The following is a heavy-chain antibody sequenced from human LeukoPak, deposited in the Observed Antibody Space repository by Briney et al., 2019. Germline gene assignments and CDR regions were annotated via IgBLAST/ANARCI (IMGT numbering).Heavy chain of an antibody. CDR3: ARGLLGPYSRSWFDY. Sequence: PSETLSLTCAVYGGSFSGYYLSWIRQPPGKGLEWVGEINHSGSTNYNPSLKSRVTISVDTSKNPFSLKLSSVSAADTAVYYCARGLLGPYSRSWFDYWGQGTLVTVSS. J-gene: IGHJ4*02. V-gene: IGHV4-34*01. CDR2: INHSGST. D-gene: IGHD6-13*01. CDR1: GGSFSGYY.